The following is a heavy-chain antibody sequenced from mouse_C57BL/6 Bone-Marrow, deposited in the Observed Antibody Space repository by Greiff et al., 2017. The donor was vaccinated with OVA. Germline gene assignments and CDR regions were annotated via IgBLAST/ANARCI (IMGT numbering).Heavy chain of an antibody. CDR1: GYSITSGYY. Sequence: DVQLQESGPGLVQPSQSLSLTCSVTGYSITSGYYWNWIRQFPGNKLEWMGYISYDGSSNYNPSLKNRISITRDTSKNQFFLKLNSVTTEDTATYYCARRGTTVSSGGYFDVWGTGTTVTVSS. J-gene: IGHJ1*03. CDR3: ARRGTTVSSGGYFDV. V-gene: IGHV3-6*01. D-gene: IGHD1-1*01. CDR2: ISYDGSS.